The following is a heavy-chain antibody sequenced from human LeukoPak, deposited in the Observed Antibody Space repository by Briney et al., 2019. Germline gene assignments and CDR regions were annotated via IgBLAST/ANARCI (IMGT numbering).Heavy chain of an antibody. V-gene: IGHV4-59*01. CDR3: ASSITMVRGDDAFDI. D-gene: IGHD3-10*01. CDR1: GGSISSYY. J-gene: IGHJ3*02. CDR2: IYYSGST. Sequence: SETLSLTCTVSGGSISSYYWSWIRQPPGKGLEWIGYIYYSGSTNYNPSLKSRVTISVDTSKNQFSLKLSSVTAADTAVYYCASSITMVRGDDAFDIWGQGTMVTVSS.